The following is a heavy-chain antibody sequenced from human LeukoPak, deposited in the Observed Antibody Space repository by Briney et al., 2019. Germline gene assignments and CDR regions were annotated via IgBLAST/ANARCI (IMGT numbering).Heavy chain of an antibody. Sequence: GGSLRLSCAASGFTFSSYAMHWVRQAPGKGLEWVAVISYDGSNKYYADSVKGRFTISRDNSKNTLYLQMNSLRAEDTAVYYCARDSTPEITFGVVIKNWGQGTLVTVSS. CDR1: GFTFSSYA. V-gene: IGHV3-30*04. D-gene: IGHD3-3*01. J-gene: IGHJ4*02. CDR2: ISYDGSNK. CDR3: ARDSTPEITFGVVIKN.